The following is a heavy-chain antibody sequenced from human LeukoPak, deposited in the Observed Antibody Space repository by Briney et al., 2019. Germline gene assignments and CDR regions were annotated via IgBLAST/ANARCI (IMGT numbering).Heavy chain of an antibody. Sequence: ASVKVSCKASGYTFTSYDINWVRQATGQGLEWMGWMNPNSGNTGYAQEFQGRVTMTRNTSISTAYMELSSLRSEDTAVYYCARGKIMFVGYYDSSVSLDYWGQGTLVTVSS. D-gene: IGHD3-22*01. V-gene: IGHV1-8*01. J-gene: IGHJ4*02. CDR3: ARGKIMFVGYYDSSVSLDY. CDR2: MNPNSGNT. CDR1: GYTFTSYD.